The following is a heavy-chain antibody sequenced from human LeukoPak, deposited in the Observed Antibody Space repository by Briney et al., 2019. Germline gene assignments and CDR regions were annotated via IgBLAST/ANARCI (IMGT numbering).Heavy chain of an antibody. V-gene: IGHV4-38-2*01. CDR2: IYSSGST. Sequence: SETLSLTCAVSGYSISSGYYWGWLRQPPGKRLEWIGSIYSSGSTYYNTSLKSRATISVDTSKNQFSLKLSSVTAADTAVYYCASLYYDILTGYPKGYFELWGRGTLVTVSS. CDR1: GYSISSGYY. J-gene: IGHJ2*01. D-gene: IGHD3-9*01. CDR3: ASLYYDILTGYPKGYFEL.